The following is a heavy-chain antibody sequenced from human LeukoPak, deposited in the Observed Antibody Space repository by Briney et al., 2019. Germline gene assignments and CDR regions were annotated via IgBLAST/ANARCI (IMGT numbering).Heavy chain of an antibody. D-gene: IGHD3-22*01. CDR2: VTTKPNNYAT. Sequence: GGSLRLSCAASGFIFSGSDMHWVRQASGKGLEWVGRVTTKPNNYATTYGASVKGRFTIYRDDSANTAYLQMNSLKTEDTAVYYCTTYSSGHYWGQGTLVTVSS. J-gene: IGHJ4*02. V-gene: IGHV3-73*01. CDR1: GFIFSGSD. CDR3: TTYSSGHY.